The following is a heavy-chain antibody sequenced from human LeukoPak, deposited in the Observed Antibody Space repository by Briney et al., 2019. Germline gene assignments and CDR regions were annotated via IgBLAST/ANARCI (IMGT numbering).Heavy chain of an antibody. CDR1: GGSISSSSYY. Sequence: SETLSLTCTVSGGSISSSSYYWGWNRQPPGKGLEWIGTIYYSGSTYYNPSLKSRVTISVDTSKNQFSLKLSSVTAADTAVYYCARDYYYDNSGYSGYWGQGTLVTVSS. CDR2: IYYSGST. V-gene: IGHV4-39*07. J-gene: IGHJ4*02. CDR3: ARDYYYDNSGYSGY. D-gene: IGHD3-22*01.